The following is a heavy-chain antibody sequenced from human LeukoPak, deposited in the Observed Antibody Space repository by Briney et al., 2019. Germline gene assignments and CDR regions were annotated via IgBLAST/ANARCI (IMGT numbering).Heavy chain of an antibody. J-gene: IGHJ3*02. V-gene: IGHV4-59*08. D-gene: IGHD2-2*01. CDR3: ARLSSQLSDDAFDI. CDR1: GGSFSGYY. CDR2: IYYSGSA. Sequence: TSETLSLTCAVYGGSFSGYYWSWIRQPPGKGLEWIGYIYYSGSANYNPSLKSRVTISVDTSKNQFSLKLSSVTAADTAVYYCARLSSQLSDDAFDIWGQGTMVTVSS.